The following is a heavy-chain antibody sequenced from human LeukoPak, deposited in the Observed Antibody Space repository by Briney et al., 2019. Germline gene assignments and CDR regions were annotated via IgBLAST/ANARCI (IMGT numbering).Heavy chain of an antibody. V-gene: IGHV3-48*01. D-gene: IGHD6-13*01. J-gene: IGHJ3*02. CDR2: ISSSSGTI. CDR1: GFTFSSYR. Sequence: GGSMRLSCAASGFTFSSYRMNWVRQAPGKGLVWLSYISSSSGTIYYADSVKGRFTMSRDNAKNSLYLQMNSLRAEDTAVYYCARGERYSSSWYGAFDIWGQGTMVTVS. CDR3: ARGERYSSSWYGAFDI.